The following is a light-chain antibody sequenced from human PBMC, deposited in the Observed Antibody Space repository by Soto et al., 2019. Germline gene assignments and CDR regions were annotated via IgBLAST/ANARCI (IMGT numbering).Light chain of an antibody. CDR3: SSYTGSSTLVV. CDR2: DVS. Sequence: QSALTQPPSVSGSPGQSVSISCTGTSSXXGRYKHVSWYQQPPGTAPKLMIYDVSNRPSGVPDRFSGSKSGNTASLTISGXXAXXXAXXXXSSYTGSSTLVVFGGGTKLTVL. CDR1: SSXXGRYKH. J-gene: IGLJ2*01. V-gene: IGLV2-18*02.